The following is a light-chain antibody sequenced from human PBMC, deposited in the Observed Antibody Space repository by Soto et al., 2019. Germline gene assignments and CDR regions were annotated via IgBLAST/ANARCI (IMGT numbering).Light chain of an antibody. Sequence: QSVLTQPTSVSGSPGQSITISCTGNHNDIGTYDYVSWYQQHPGRAPRLLIYGVTTRPSGISDRFSASKSGLTASLTISGPQPEDEADYYCSSYAGSNNYVFGTGTKVTVL. J-gene: IGLJ1*01. CDR2: GVT. CDR3: SSYAGSNNYV. V-gene: IGLV2-14*03. CDR1: HNDIGTYDY.